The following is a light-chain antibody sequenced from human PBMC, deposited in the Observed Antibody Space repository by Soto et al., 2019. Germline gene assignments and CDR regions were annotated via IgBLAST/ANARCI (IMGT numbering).Light chain of an antibody. J-gene: IGKJ1*01. Sequence: EVVMTQSPATLSVSPGEGATLSCRASQSISNTLAWYQLRPGQSPRLLIYDASTTATGIPARFSGSGSGTSFTLTSSSLQSEDFAVYYCQEYYTRPHPFGQGNKVEI. CDR1: QSISNT. CDR2: DAS. V-gene: IGKV3-15*01. CDR3: QEYYTRPHP.